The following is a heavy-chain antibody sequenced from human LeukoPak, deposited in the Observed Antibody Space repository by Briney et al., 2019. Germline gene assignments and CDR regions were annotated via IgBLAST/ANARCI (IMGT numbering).Heavy chain of an antibody. Sequence: KASETLSLTCAVYGGSFSGYYWSWIRQPPGKGLEWIGYIYYSGSTNYNPSLKSRVTISVDTSKNQFSLKLSSVTAADTAVYYCAREGCSSTSCYAADAFDIWGQGTMVTVSS. CDR1: GGSFSGYY. J-gene: IGHJ3*02. CDR3: AREGCSSTSCYAADAFDI. V-gene: IGHV4-59*01. CDR2: IYYSGST. D-gene: IGHD2-2*01.